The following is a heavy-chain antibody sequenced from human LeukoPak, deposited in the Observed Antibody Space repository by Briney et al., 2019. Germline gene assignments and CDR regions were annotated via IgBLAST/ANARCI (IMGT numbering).Heavy chain of an antibody. J-gene: IGHJ4*02. CDR3: ARGSSGCPDY. CDR2: ISSSSSYI. CDR1: GFTFSGYS. Sequence: KPGGSLRLSCAASGFTFSGYSMNWVRQAPGKGLEWVSSISSSSSYIYYADSVKGRFTISRDNAKNSLYLQMNSLRAEDTAVYYCARGSSGCPDYWGQGTLVTVSS. V-gene: IGHV3-21*01. D-gene: IGHD6-19*01.